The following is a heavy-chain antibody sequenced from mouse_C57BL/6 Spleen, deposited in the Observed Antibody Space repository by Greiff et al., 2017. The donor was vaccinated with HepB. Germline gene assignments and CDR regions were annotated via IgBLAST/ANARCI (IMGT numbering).Heavy chain of an antibody. D-gene: IGHD4-1*01. CDR2: IHPNSGST. CDR1: GYTFTSYW. J-gene: IGHJ2*01. Sequence: QVQLQQPGAELVKPGASVKLSCKASGYTFTSYWMHWVKQRPGQGLEWIGMIHPNSGSTNYNEKFKSKATLTVYKSSSTAYMQLSSLTSEDSAVYYCAGLGPGGYYFDYWGPGTTLTVSS. V-gene: IGHV1-64*01. CDR3: AGLGPGGYYFDY.